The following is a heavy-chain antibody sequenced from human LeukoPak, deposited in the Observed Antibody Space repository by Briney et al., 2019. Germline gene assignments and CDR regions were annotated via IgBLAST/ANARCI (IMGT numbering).Heavy chain of an antibody. J-gene: IGHJ4*02. CDR1: GGSFSGYY. CDR2: INHSGST. Sequence: SETLSLTXAVYGGSFSGYYWSWIRQPPGKGLEWIGEINHSGSTNYNPSLKSRVTISVDTSKNQFSLKLSSVTAADTAVYYCARLSRRGYSYGYGRWGQGTLVTVSS. V-gene: IGHV4-34*01. CDR3: ARLSRRGYSYGYGR. D-gene: IGHD5-18*01.